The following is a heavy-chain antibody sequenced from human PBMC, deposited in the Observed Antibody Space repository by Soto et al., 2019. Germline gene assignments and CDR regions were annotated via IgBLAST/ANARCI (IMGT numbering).Heavy chain of an antibody. CDR1: GFSLTTSGVG. CDR2: IYWDDDK. J-gene: IGHJ4*02. Sequence: QITLNESGPTVVRPTETLTLTCRFSGFSLTTSGVGVGWIRQSPGKAPEWLALIYWDDDKRYSASLKSRLTIPQDTSKNQVVLTVSDVDPTDTATYYCAHRVLRTVFGLVTTTAIYFDFWGQGTPVAVSS. V-gene: IGHV2-5*02. D-gene: IGHD3-3*01. CDR3: AHRVLRTVFGLVTTTAIYFDF.